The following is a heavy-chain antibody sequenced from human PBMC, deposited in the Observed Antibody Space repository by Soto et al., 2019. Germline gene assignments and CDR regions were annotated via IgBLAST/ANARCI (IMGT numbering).Heavy chain of an antibody. J-gene: IGHJ6*02. CDR1: GFTFSSYS. Sequence: EVQLVESGGGLVKPGGSLRLSCAASGFTFSSYSMNWVRQAPGKGLEWVSSISSSSSYIYYADSVKGRFTISRDNAKNSLYLQMNSLRAEDTDVYYCATTEPRAYGMDVWGQGTTVTVSS. CDR3: ATTEPRAYGMDV. V-gene: IGHV3-21*01. D-gene: IGHD4-4*01. CDR2: ISSSSSYI.